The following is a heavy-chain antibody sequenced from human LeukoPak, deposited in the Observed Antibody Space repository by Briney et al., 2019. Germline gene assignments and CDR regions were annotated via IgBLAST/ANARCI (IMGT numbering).Heavy chain of an antibody. Sequence: PGGSLRLSCLASGFTFSHYWTTWVRRAPGRGLEWVANMNQLGNEIYYADSVKGRFTISRDNSKNSLYLQMRSLSVEDTAVYFCARSNWGPEAWGQGTLVTVSS. CDR1: GFTFSHYW. V-gene: IGHV3-7*04. J-gene: IGHJ5*02. CDR3: ARSNWGPEA. D-gene: IGHD7-27*01. CDR2: MNQLGNEI.